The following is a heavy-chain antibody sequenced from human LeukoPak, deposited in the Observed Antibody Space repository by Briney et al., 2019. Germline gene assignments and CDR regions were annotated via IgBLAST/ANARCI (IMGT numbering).Heavy chain of an antibody. J-gene: IGHJ3*02. D-gene: IGHD2-21*02. CDR2: IIPILGTA. CDR3: ASDLSHDSYAFDI. CDR1: GGTFSSYA. Sequence: SVKVSCKASGGTFSSYAISWVRQAPGQGLEWMGGIIPILGTASYAQKFQGRVTITAVKSTSTAYMELSSLRSEDTAVYYCASDLSHDSYAFDIWGQGTMVTVSS. V-gene: IGHV1-69*10.